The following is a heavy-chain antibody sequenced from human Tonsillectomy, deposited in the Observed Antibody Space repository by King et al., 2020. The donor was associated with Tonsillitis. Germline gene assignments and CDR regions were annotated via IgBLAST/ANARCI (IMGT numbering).Heavy chain of an antibody. CDR1: GGSISSYY. J-gene: IGHJ4*02. Sequence: QLQESGPGLVKPSETLSLTCTVSGGSISSYYWSWIRQPPGKGLEWIGYMYDSGSTNYNPSLKSRVTISVDTSKNQFSLKLGPVTAADTAVYYCASARYYYGSGSYAGGPFDYWGQGTLVTVSS. CDR3: ASARYYYGSGSYAGGPFDY. CDR2: MYDSGST. V-gene: IGHV4-59*01. D-gene: IGHD3-10*01.